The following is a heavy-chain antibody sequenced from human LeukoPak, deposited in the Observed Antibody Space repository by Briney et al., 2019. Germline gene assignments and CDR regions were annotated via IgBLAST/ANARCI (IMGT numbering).Heavy chain of an antibody. J-gene: IGHJ5*02. CDR2: IYPGDSDT. CDR3: ARRTIVGATGFWFDP. CDR1: GYSFTSYW. V-gene: IGHV5-51*01. Sequence: GESPKISCKGSGYSFTSYWIGWERQMPGKGLEWMGIIYPGDSDTRYSPSFQGQVTISADKSISTAYLQWSSLKASDTAMYYCARRTIVGATGFWFDPWGQGTLVTVSS. D-gene: IGHD1-26*01.